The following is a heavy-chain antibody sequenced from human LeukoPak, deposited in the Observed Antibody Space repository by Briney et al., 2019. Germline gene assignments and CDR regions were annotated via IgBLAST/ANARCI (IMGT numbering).Heavy chain of an antibody. CDR2: INPSGGT. V-gene: IGHV4-34*01. D-gene: IGHD5-18*01. CDR1: GGSFSDYY. J-gene: IGHJ6*03. CDR3: VRVGYSYVINDWSRTGLGAYPTKYYYHMDV. Sequence: SETLSLTCAVYGGSFSDYYWGWIRQPPGKGLEWSGEINPSGGTNYSPSLKSRVTISVDTSKNQFSLKLSSVAAADTAVYFCVRVGYSYVINDWSRTGLGAYPTKYYYHMDVWDKGITVTVSS.